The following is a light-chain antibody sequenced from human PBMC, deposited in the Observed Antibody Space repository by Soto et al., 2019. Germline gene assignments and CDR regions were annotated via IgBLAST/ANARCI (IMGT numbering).Light chain of an antibody. Sequence: ERVMTQSPATLSVSPGERATLSCRASQSISRSLAWYQQKPGQAPRLLISDASTRATGIPARFSGSGSGTEFTLTISSLQSEDFALYYCHQYNSWPPGTFGQGTKVDIK. J-gene: IGKJ2*01. CDR3: HQYNSWPPGT. CDR1: QSISRS. CDR2: DAS. V-gene: IGKV3-15*01.